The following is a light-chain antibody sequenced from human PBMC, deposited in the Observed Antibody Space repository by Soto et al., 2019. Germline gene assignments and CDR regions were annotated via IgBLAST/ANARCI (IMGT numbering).Light chain of an antibody. J-gene: IGLJ1*01. CDR3: AAWDDSLNGCV. CDR2: SDN. V-gene: IGLV1-44*01. CDR1: SSNIGSNY. Sequence: QSVLTQPPSASGTPGQRVTISCSGSSSNIGSNYVYWYHQLPGTAPKLVIYSDNQRPSGVPDRFSASKSGASASLAISGLQSEDEADFYCAAWDDSLNGCVFGTGTKLTVL.